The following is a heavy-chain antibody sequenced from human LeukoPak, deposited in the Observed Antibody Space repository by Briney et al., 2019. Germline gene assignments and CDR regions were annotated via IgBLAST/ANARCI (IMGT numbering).Heavy chain of an antibody. CDR2: IYNDGRT. CDR1: GFTFSSHG. Sequence: GGSLRLSCAASGFTFSSHGMNWVRQAPGKGLEWVSLIYNDGRTYYADSVKGRCTISRDNLKNVLYLQMNSLKVEDTALYYCARGLFLSGYLDAFDIWGQGTVVTVSS. V-gene: IGHV3-53*01. CDR3: ARGLFLSGYLDAFDI. D-gene: IGHD3-22*01. J-gene: IGHJ3*02.